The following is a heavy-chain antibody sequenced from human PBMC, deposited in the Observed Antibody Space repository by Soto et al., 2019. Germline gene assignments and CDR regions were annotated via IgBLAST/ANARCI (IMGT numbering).Heavy chain of an antibody. V-gene: IGHV4-4*02. CDR1: GDSITNNHW. D-gene: IGHD3-16*01. CDR2: IYHTGIA. CDR3: VSKLGPYYYGLDV. Sequence: SEPLSLTCTVYGDSITNNHWWSWVRQPPGKGPELIGEIYHTGIANYNPSLERRVAFSVDKSKNQFSLSLTSVTAADTAVYYCVSKLGPYYYGLDVWGQGTTVTVSS. J-gene: IGHJ6*02.